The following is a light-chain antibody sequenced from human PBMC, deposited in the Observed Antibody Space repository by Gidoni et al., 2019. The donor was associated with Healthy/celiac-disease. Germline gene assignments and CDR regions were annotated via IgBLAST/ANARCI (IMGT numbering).Light chain of an antibody. CDR3: QQYKEWPPEST. V-gene: IGKV3-15*01. CDR1: QSVSGY. Sequence: ILMPQSPATLSVSSGERATLSCRASQSVSGYLAWYQQKPGQAPRLLIYGASTRATGISDRFSGSGTGTEFTLTISSLQSEDVATYYCQQYKEWPPESTFGPGTKVEIK. J-gene: IGKJ3*01. CDR2: GAS.